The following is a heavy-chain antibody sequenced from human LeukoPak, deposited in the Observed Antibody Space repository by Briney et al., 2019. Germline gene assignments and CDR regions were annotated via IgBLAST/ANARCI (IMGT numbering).Heavy chain of an antibody. CDR1: AFTFSSYS. CDR3: ARHYWYMDV. V-gene: IGHV3-21*01. Sequence: ARSLRLSCAASAFTFSSYSMNRVRQAPGKGLEWVSSISSSSSYIYYADSVKGRFTICRDNAKNSRYLQMNSLRAEDTAVYYCARHYWYMDVWGKGTTVTVSS. CDR2: ISSSSSYI. J-gene: IGHJ6*03.